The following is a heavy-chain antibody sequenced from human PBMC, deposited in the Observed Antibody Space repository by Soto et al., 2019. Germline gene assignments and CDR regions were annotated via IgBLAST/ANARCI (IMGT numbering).Heavy chain of an antibody. J-gene: IGHJ5*02. CDR3: ARGGGDGFP. D-gene: IGHD3-16*01. CDR1: GGTFSSYA. CDR2: VIPIFGTA. V-gene: IGHV1-69*01. Sequence: GKLVQSGAEVKKPGSSVTVSCKASGGTFSSYAISWVRPAPGQGLEWMGGVIPIFGTANYAQKFQGRVTITADEPTSTADMELSSLRSEDTAVCYCARGGGDGFPWGQGTLVTVSS.